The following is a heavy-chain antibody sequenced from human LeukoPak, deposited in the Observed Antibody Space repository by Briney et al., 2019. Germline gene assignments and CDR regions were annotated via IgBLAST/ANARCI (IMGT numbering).Heavy chain of an antibody. D-gene: IGHD6-13*01. J-gene: IGHJ5*01. CDR2: IYPDDSDT. CDR3: AIGRGGQQLGDS. Sequence: GESLKISCQHSEYSFANYCIGWVRQMPGKGLEWMGIIYPDDSDTRYSPSFQGQVTISADRSISTAYLQWDSLKASDTAMYYCAIGRGGQQLGDSWGHGTLVTVSS. CDR1: EYSFANYC. V-gene: IGHV5-51*01.